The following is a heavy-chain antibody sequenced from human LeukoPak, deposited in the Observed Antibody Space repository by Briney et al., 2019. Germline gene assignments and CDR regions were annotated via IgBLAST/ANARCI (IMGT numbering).Heavy chain of an antibody. Sequence: GGSLGLSCAASGFTFSTYWMHWVRQAPGKGLVWVSHINTDGSSATYADSVKGRFTISRDNAKNTLYRQMNSLRPEDTAVYYCARDVLRRGQGILVTVSS. V-gene: IGHV3-74*01. CDR2: INTDGSSA. CDR1: GFTFSTYW. CDR3: ARDVLR. J-gene: IGHJ4*02. D-gene: IGHD5/OR15-5a*01.